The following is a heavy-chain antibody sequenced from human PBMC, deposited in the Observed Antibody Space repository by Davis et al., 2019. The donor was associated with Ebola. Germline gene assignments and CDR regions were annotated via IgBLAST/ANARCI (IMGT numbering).Heavy chain of an antibody. CDR1: EFTFSGYA. V-gene: IGHV3-23*01. D-gene: IGHD6-19*01. CDR2: ISGSGGST. Sequence: GGSLRLSCAASEFTFSGYAMSWVRQAPGKGLEWVSAISGSGGSTYYAGSVKGRFTISRDNSKNALYLQMNSLRAEDTAVYYCAKDKFQWRNGLLDYWGQGTLVTVSS. J-gene: IGHJ4*02. CDR3: AKDKFQWRNGLLDY.